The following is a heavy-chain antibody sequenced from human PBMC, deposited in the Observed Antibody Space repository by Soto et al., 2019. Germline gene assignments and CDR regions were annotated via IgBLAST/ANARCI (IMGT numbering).Heavy chain of an antibody. CDR2: IYSGGST. J-gene: IGHJ4*02. V-gene: IGHV3-53*04. CDR3: ARALGYDFWSGYPRPYYFDY. CDR1: GFTVSSNY. Sequence: GGSLRLSCAASGFTVSSNYMSWVRQAPGKGLEWVSVIYSGGSTYYADSVKGRFTISRHNSKNTLYLQMNSLRAEDTAEYYCARALGYDFWSGYPRPYYFDYWGQGTLVTVSS. D-gene: IGHD3-3*01.